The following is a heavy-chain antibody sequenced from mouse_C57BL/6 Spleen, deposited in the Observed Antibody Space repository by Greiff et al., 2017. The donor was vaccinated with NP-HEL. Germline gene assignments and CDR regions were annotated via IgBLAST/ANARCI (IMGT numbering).Heavy chain of an antibody. V-gene: IGHV3-6*01. CDR1: GYSITSGYY. D-gene: IGHD1-1*01. CDR3: ARETTTVVAEYFDV. Sequence: EVQLQQSGPGLVKPSQSLSLTCSVTGYSITSGYYWNWIRQFPGNKLEWMGYISYDGSNNYNPSLKNRISITRDTSKNQFFLKLNSVTTEDTATYYCARETTTVVAEYFDVWGTGTTVTVSS. CDR2: ISYDGSN. J-gene: IGHJ1*03.